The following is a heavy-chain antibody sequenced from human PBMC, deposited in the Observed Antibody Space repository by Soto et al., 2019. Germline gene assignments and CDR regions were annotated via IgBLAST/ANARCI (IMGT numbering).Heavy chain of an antibody. Sequence: SLRLSCAASGFTFSSYAMSWVRQAPGKGLEWVSAISGSGGSTYYADSVKGRFTISRDNSKNTLYLQMNSLRAEDTAVYYCARTPGYSSGWYEGWGQGTLVTVSS. CDR3: ARTPGYSSGWYEG. V-gene: IGHV3-23*01. CDR1: GFTFSSYA. D-gene: IGHD6-19*01. CDR2: ISGSGGST. J-gene: IGHJ4*02.